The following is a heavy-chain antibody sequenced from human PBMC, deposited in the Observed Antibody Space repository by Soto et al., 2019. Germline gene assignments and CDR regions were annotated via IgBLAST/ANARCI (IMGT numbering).Heavy chain of an antibody. V-gene: IGHV3-48*01. D-gene: IGHD2-15*01. CDR2: ISSSSSTI. J-gene: IGHJ3*02. CDR1: GFTFSSYS. CDR3: AREADIVVVVAATTVGAFDI. Sequence: EVQLVESGGGLVQPGGSLRLSCAASGFTFSSYSMNWVRQAPGKGLEWVSYISSSSSTIYYADSVKGRFTISRDNAKNSLYLQMNSLRAEDTAVYYCAREADIVVVVAATTVGAFDIWGQGTMVTVSS.